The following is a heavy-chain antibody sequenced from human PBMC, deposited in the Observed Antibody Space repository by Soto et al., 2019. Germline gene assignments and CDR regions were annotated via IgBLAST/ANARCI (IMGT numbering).Heavy chain of an antibody. J-gene: IGHJ5*02. CDR2: IYYSGST. V-gene: IGHV4-30-4*01. CDR3: ARERPEGARLDP. D-gene: IGHD6-6*01. CDR1: GGSISSGDYY. Sequence: QVQLQESGPGLVKPSQTLSLTCTVSGGSISSGDYYWSWIRQPPGKGLEWIGYIYYSGSTYYNPSLKSRITISVDPSKTQFSMKLSSVTAADTAVYYCARERPEGARLDPWGQGTLVTVSS.